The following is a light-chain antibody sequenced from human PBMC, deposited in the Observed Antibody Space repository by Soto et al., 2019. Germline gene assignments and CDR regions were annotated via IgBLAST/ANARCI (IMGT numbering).Light chain of an antibody. CDR1: QGISNA. CDR3: QQFNSKPLT. Sequence: AIQLTQSPSSLSASVGDRVTITCRASQGISNAVAWYQQKPGKAPELLIYDASSLQSGVPSRFSGSGSGTDFTLTITSLQPEDSAHYYCQQFNSKPLTFGGGTTVQI. CDR2: DAS. V-gene: IGKV1-13*02. J-gene: IGKJ4*01.